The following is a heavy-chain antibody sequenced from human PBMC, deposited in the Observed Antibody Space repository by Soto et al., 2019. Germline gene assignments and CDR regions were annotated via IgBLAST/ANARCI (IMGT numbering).Heavy chain of an antibody. CDR3: ARVSGYCSTTSCLGNFDY. V-gene: IGHV4-59*13. Sequence: SETLSLTCTVSGGSINNYHWGWIRQSPGKGLEWIAYISYTGTTNYNPSLTGRVTISVDKSKNQFSLNLRSVTSADTAVYYCARVSGYCSTTSCLGNFDYWGQGTRVTVSS. CDR1: GGSINNYH. CDR2: ISYTGTT. D-gene: IGHD2-2*01. J-gene: IGHJ4*02.